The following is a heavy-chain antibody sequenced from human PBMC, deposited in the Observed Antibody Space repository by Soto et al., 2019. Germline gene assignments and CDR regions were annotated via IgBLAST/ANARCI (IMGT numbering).Heavy chain of an antibody. Sequence: QVQLVQSGAEVRKPGASLKLSCQTSGYPFTSYHIHWVRQAPGQGLEWMGVINPTEGRTRYSQRFQDIVTMTRDTATSSVYLELSSLRSEDTATYFCARGREYSFGYNRSAPWGQGTLVTFS. V-gene: IGHV1-46*01. CDR1: GYPFTSYH. D-gene: IGHD5-12*01. CDR3: ARGREYSFGYNRSAP. CDR2: INPTEGRT. J-gene: IGHJ5*02.